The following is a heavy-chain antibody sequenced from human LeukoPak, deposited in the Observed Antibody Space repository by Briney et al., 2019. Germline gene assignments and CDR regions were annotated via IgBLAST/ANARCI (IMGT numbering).Heavy chain of an antibody. CDR3: AKDGGFAYDILTGYYYFDY. Sequence: AGGSLRLSXAASGFTFGSYAMSWVRQTPGKGLEWVSAISGSGGSTYYADSVKGRFTISRDNSKNTLYLQMNSLRAEDTAVYYCAKDGGFAYDILTGYYYFDYWGQGTLVTVSS. CDR1: GFTFGSYA. V-gene: IGHV3-23*01. CDR2: ISGSGGST. D-gene: IGHD3-9*01. J-gene: IGHJ4*02.